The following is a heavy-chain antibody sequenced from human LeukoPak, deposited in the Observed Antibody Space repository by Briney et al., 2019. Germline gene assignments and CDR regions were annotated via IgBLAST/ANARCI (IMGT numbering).Heavy chain of an antibody. D-gene: IGHD2-2*02. CDR1: GYTFTSYY. Sequence: ASVKVSCKASGYTFTSYYMHWVRQAPGQGLEWMGIINPSGGSTSYAQKFQGRVTMTRDTSTSTAYMELRSLRSDDTAVYYCARAPPFIVVVPAAINDYWGQGTLVTVSS. J-gene: IGHJ4*02. CDR2: INPSGGST. V-gene: IGHV1-46*01. CDR3: ARAPPFIVVVPAAINDY.